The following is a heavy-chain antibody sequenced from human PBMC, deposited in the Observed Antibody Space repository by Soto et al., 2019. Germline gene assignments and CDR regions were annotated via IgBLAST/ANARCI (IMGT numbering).Heavy chain of an antibody. Sequence: SETLSLTCTVSGGSISSYYWSWIRQLPGKGLEWIGYIYYSGSTNYNPSLKSRVTISVDTSKNQFSLKLSSVTAADTAVYYCARGGRAYYYYYYMDVWGKGTTVTVSS. V-gene: IGHV4-59*12. J-gene: IGHJ6*03. CDR3: ARGGRAYYYYYYMDV. CDR2: IYYSGST. CDR1: GGSISSYY. D-gene: IGHD3-16*01.